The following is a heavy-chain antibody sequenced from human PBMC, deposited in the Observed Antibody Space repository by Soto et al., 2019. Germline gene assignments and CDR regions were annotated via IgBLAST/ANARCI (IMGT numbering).Heavy chain of an antibody. CDR2: MYPNDADT. CDR3: ARVPSVVTPGNDYCGVDV. CDR1: GYSFTYYW. D-gene: IGHD2-15*01. V-gene: IGHV5-51*01. Sequence: EVRLAQSGGELKKPGESLKISCKGSGYSFTYYWIAWVRQRPGKDLEWMGIMYPNDADTRYNPAFQGQVTISADKSISTAYLQWTSLKTSDTAMYYCARVPSVVTPGNDYCGVDVWGQGTTVIVSS. J-gene: IGHJ6*02.